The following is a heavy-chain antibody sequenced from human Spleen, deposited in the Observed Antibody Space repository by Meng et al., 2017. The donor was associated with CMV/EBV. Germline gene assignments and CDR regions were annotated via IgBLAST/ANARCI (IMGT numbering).Heavy chain of an antibody. J-gene: IGHJ4*02. CDR2: MNPNSGNT. D-gene: IGHD3-22*01. Sequence: ASVKVSCKASGYTLNIYDIIWLRQATGQGPEWMGWMNPNSGNTGYAQKFQGRVTMTRNTSISTAYMELSSLRSEDTAVYYCARLDYYDSSGYRSGGWGQGTLVTVSS. V-gene: IGHV1-8*01. CDR3: ARLDYYDSSGYRSGG. CDR1: GYTLNIYD.